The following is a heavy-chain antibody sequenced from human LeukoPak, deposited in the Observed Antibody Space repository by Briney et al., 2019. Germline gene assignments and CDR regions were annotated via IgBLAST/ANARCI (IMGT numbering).Heavy chain of an antibody. CDR3: AREEGSGCYDS. D-gene: IGHD6-19*01. Sequence: GASVKVSCKASGYTFTGYYMHWVRQAPGQGLEWMGWINPNSGGTNYAQKFQGRVTMTSDTSITTAYMELSRLRSDDTAVYYCAREEGSGCYDSWGQGTRLTVSS. CDR2: INPNSGGT. V-gene: IGHV1-2*02. CDR1: GYTFTGYY. J-gene: IGHJ4*02.